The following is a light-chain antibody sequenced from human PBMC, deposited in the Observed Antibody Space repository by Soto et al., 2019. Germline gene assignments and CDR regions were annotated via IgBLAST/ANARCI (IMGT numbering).Light chain of an antibody. CDR2: GGS. Sequence: EIVMTQSPATLSVSPGERATLSCRASQSVGSNLAWYQQKSGQAPSLLIYGGSTRATGIPVRFSGSGSGTEFTLTISSLQSEDFAVYYCQQYNNWPLTFGGGTKVDIK. CDR3: QQYNNWPLT. CDR1: QSVGSN. J-gene: IGKJ4*01. V-gene: IGKV3-15*01.